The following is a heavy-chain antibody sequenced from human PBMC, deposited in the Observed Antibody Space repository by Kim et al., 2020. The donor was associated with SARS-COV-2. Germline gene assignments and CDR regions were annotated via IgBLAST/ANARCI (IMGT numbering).Heavy chain of an antibody. CDR2: ISSSGSTI. J-gene: IGHJ4*02. CDR3: STYSVPGDFDY. V-gene: IGHV3-11*01. D-gene: IGHD4-4*01. CDR1: GFTFSDYY. Sequence: GGSLRLSCAASGFTFSDYYMSWIRQAPGKGLAWVSYISSSGSTIYYADSVKGRFTISRDNAKNSLYLRMNSLSAEDTAVYYCSTYSVPGDFDYWGQGTLVTVSS.